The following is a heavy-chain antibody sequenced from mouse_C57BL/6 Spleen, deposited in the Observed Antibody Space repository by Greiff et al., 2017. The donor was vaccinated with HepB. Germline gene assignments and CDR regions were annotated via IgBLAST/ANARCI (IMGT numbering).Heavy chain of an antibody. CDR2: INPNNGGT. D-gene: IGHD2-4*01. CDR3: ARNYDGEYYFDY. CDR1: GYTFTDYN. Sequence: VQLQQSGPELVKPGASVKIPCKASGYTFTDYNMDWVKQSHGKSLEWIGDINPNNGGTIYNQKFKGKATLTVDKSSSTAYMELRSLTSEDTAVYYCARNYDGEYYFDYWGQGTTLTVSS. J-gene: IGHJ2*01. V-gene: IGHV1-18*01.